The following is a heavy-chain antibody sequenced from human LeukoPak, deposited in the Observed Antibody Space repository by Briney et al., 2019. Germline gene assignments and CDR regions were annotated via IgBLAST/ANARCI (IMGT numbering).Heavy chain of an antibody. CDR1: GYTFINYY. J-gene: IGHJ6*03. CDR2: INPSGGTT. Sequence: RASVKVSCKASGYTFINYYMHWVRQAPGQGLEWMGIINPSGGTTSYAQNFQGRVTMTRDTSTSTVYMELSSLRSDDTAVYYCARGGLWTVTGPYYYYYMDVWGKGTTVTVSS. CDR3: ARGGLWTVTGPYYYYYMDV. V-gene: IGHV1-46*01. D-gene: IGHD4-17*01.